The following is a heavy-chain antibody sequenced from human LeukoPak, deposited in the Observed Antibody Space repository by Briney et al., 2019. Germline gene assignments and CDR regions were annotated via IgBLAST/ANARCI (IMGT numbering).Heavy chain of an antibody. D-gene: IGHD4-23*01. CDR2: IYTSGST. V-gene: IGHV4-4*07. J-gene: IGHJ4*02. CDR3: ATYGGNGDFDY. CDR1: VGSISSYH. Sequence: LGALSLTCTVSVGSISSYHWSWIRQPAWKGLEWIGRIYTSGSTNYNPSLKSRVTISVDTSKNQFSLKLSSVTAADTFVYYCATYGGNGDFDYWGQGTLVTVSS.